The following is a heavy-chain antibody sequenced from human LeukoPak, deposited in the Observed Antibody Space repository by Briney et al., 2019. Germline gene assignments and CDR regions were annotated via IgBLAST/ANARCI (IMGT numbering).Heavy chain of an antibody. V-gene: IGHV3-23*01. J-gene: IGHJ1*01. CDR1: GFTFSSYA. CDR2: ISGSGGSA. CDR3: AKEGYCSGGSCYGEYFQH. D-gene: IGHD2-15*01. Sequence: GGSLRLSCAASGFTFSSYAMSWVRQAPGKGLEWVSAISGSGGSAYYADSVKGRFTISRDNSKNTLYLQMNSLRAEDTAVYYCAKEGYCSGGSCYGEYFQHWGQGTLVTVSS.